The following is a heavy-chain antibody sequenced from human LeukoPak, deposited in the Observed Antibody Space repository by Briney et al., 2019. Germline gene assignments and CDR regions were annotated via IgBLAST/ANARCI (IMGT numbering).Heavy chain of an antibody. CDR3: ATEDSSGWYELDY. CDR2: FDPEDGET. V-gene: IGHV1-24*01. D-gene: IGHD6-19*01. J-gene: IGHJ4*02. CDR1: GYTFTSYY. Sequence: ASVKVSCKASGYTFTSYYMHWVRQAPGKGLEWMGGFDPEDGETIYAQKFQGRVTMTEDTSTDTAYMELSSLRSEDTAVYYCATEDSSGWYELDYWGQGTLVTVSS.